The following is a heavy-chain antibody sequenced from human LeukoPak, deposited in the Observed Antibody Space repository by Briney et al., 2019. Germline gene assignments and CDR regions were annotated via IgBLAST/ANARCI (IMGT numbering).Heavy chain of an antibody. J-gene: IGHJ4*02. D-gene: IGHD3-10*01. CDR3: ARGLWFGDENPPYFDY. CDR2: IYTSEST. V-gene: IGHV4-61*02. Sequence: PSETLSLTCSVSGGSISSNNYYWSWIRQPAGKGLEWIGCIYTSESTNYNPSLKSPVTISVATSRNPFSLKLSFVPAADTAVYYCARGLWFGDENPPYFDYWXXGILVTVSS. CDR1: GGSISSNNYY.